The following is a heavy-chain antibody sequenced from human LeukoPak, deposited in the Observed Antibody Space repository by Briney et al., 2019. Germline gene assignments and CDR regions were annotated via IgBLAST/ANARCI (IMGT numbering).Heavy chain of an antibody. V-gene: IGHV4-4*09. CDR3: ARGGSYYAHFDY. Sequence: SETLSLTCTVSGSISGYYWSWIRQPPGKGLEWIGYIYTSGSTNYNPSLESRVTISVDTSKNQFSLKLSSVTAADTAVYYCARGGSYYAHFDYWGQGTLVTVSS. CDR2: IYTSGST. J-gene: IGHJ4*02. CDR1: GSISGYY. D-gene: IGHD1-26*01.